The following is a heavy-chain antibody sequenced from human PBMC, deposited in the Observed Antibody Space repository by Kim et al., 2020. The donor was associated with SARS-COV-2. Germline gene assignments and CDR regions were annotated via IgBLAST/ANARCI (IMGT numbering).Heavy chain of an antibody. D-gene: IGHD6-13*01. V-gene: IGHV4-38-2*02. CDR3: ARVYSSRRFYYYYGMDV. Sequence: SETLSLTCTVSGYSISSGYYWGWIRQPPGKGLEWIGSIYHSGSTYYNPSLKSRVTISVDTSKNQFSLKLSSVTAADTAVYYCARVYSSRRFYYYYGMDVWGQGTTVTVSS. CDR1: GYSISSGYY. J-gene: IGHJ6*02. CDR2: IYHSGST.